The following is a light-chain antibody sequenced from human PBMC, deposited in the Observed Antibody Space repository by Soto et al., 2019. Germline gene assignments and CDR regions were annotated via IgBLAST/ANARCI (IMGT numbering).Light chain of an antibody. V-gene: IGKV3-20*01. CDR1: QSVDSNF. CDR3: QKYGRSPGWT. J-gene: IGKJ1*01. Sequence: EXVXTXSXXTXXXSXXEXXSLSCRANQSVDSNFLAWNQQKPGQAPRLLIYATSTRATGIPDRFSGSGSGTDFTLTISRLEPEDFAVYYCQKYGRSPGWTFGRGTKVDI. CDR2: ATS.